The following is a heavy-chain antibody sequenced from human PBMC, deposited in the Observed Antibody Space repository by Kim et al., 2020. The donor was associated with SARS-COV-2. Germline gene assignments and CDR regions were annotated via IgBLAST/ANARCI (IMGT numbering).Heavy chain of an antibody. V-gene: IGHV3-11*06. CDR2: SAT. J-gene: IGHJ6*02. Sequence: SATDYADSVKCRFTLSRENAKNSLYLQMSSLRDEDTAVYYCARGNGMDVWGQGTTVTVSS. CDR3: ARGNGMDV.